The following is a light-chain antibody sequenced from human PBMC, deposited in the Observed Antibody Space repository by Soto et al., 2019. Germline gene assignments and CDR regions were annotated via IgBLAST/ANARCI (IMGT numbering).Light chain of an antibody. CDR2: GAS. CDR1: QSVSSN. CDR3: QQSNNWPRT. Sequence: EIVMTQSQAILSVSPGERATLSCRASQSVSSNLAWYQQNPGQAPRLLIYGASTRATGIPARFSGSESGTEFALTIRSLESADFAVYYCQQSNNWPRTFGQGNKVDIK. J-gene: IGKJ1*01. V-gene: IGKV3-15*01.